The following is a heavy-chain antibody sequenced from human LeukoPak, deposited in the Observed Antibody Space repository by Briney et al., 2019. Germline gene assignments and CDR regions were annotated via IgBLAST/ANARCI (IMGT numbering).Heavy chain of an antibody. V-gene: IGHV3-23*01. CDR3: AKTGLRMAVAGTFDY. Sequence: PGGSLRLSCAASGFTFSSYAMSWVRQAPGKGLEWVSTISNSGGSTYYADSVKGRFTISRDNSKNTLYLQMHSLRAEDTAVYYCAKTGLRMAVAGTFDYWGQGTLVTVSS. D-gene: IGHD6-19*01. CDR1: GFTFSSYA. J-gene: IGHJ4*02. CDR2: ISNSGGST.